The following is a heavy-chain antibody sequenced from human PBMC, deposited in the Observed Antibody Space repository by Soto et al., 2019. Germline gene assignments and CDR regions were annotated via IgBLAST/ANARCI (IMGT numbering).Heavy chain of an antibody. CDR2: ISYDGGIT. D-gene: IGHD4-17*01. V-gene: IGHV3-30*18. CDR3: AKEVRANLDDYGDYDWFDP. J-gene: IGHJ5*02. CDR1: GFTFSRFG. Sequence: QVQLVESGGGVVQPGRSLRLSCAASGFTFSRFGMHWVRQAPGEGLEWVTFISYDGGITEYADSVKGRFIVSRDNSKNTVYLQMNGLRAEDTAFYYCAKEVRANLDDYGDYDWFDPWGQGTLVIVSS.